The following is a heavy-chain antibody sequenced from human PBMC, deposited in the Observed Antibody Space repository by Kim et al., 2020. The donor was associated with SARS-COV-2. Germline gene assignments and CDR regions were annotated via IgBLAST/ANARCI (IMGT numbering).Heavy chain of an antibody. D-gene: IGHD3-10*01. J-gene: IGHJ4*02. CDR2: INHSGST. Sequence: SETLSLTCAVYGGSFSGYYWSWIRQPPGKGLEWIGEINHSGSTNYNPSLKSRVTISVDTSKNQFSLKLSSVTAADTAVYYCARGGGTILWFGELLFDYWGQGTLVTVSS. CDR3: ARGGGTILWFGELLFDY. V-gene: IGHV4-34*01. CDR1: GGSFSGYY.